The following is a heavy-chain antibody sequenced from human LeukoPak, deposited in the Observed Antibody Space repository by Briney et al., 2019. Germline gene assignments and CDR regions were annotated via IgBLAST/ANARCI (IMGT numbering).Heavy chain of an antibody. Sequence: SETLSLTCTVSGGSISSYYWSCIPQPPGKALEWIGYIYYSGSTNYNPSLKSRVTISVDTSKNQFSMKLSSVTAADTAVYYCARSGYSYAPIYYFDYWGQGTLVTVSS. V-gene: IGHV4-59*01. CDR3: ARSGYSYAPIYYFDY. CDR2: IYYSGST. D-gene: IGHD5-18*01. CDR1: GGSISSYY. J-gene: IGHJ4*02.